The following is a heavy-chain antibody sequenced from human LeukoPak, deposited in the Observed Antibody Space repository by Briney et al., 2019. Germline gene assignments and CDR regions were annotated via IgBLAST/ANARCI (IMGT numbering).Heavy chain of an antibody. CDR1: GFTFSSYA. Sequence: GGSLRLSCAASGFTFSSYAMSWVRQAPGKGLEWVSFISSSSTYIYYTESVKGRFIISRDDAKNSLYLQMNSLRAEDTAIYFCARVDYFDYWGQGTLVTVSS. CDR3: ARVDYFDY. J-gene: IGHJ4*02. CDR2: ISSSSTYI. V-gene: IGHV3-21*01.